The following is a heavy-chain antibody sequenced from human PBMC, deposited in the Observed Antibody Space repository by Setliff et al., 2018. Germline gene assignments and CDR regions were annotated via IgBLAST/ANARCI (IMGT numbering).Heavy chain of an antibody. D-gene: IGHD3-10*01. CDR1: GFSFSNCW. Sequence: LSLTCAASGFSFSNCWVSWVRQAPGKGLEWLASINPHASEKYYVDSVRGRFTISRDNAKNSLSLQMNSLRTEDTAVYYCFGAGTCSYWGQGALVTVSS. CDR3: FGAGTCSY. J-gene: IGHJ4*02. CDR2: INPHASEK. V-gene: IGHV3-7*01.